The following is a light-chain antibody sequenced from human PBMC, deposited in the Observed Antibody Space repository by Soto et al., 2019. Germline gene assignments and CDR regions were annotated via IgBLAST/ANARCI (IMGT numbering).Light chain of an antibody. CDR3: QQYNNWPAWT. CDR2: GAS. J-gene: IGKJ1*01. V-gene: IGKV3-15*01. Sequence: ERVMTQSPATLSVSPGERATLSCMASQSVSSNLAWYEQKPGQAPRLLIYGASTRATGIPARFSGSGSGTEFTLTISSLQSEDFAVYYCQQYNNWPAWTFGQGTKGGYQ. CDR1: QSVSSN.